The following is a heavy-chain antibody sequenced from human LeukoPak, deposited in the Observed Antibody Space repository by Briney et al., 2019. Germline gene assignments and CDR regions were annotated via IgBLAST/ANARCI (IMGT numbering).Heavy chain of an antibody. CDR1: GGSLSDYY. V-gene: IGHV4-59*08. Sequence: SETLSLTCTVSGGSLSDYYWSWIRQPPGKGLEWIGYIYYSGSTNYNPSLKSRVTISVDTSKNQFSLKLSSVTAADTAVYCCARLHYGSGSYFDYWGQGTLVTVSS. D-gene: IGHD3-10*01. J-gene: IGHJ4*02. CDR3: ARLHYGSGSYFDY. CDR2: IYYSGST.